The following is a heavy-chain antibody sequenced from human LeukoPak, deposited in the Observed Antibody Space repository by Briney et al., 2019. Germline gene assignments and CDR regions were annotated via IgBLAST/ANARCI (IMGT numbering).Heavy chain of an antibody. Sequence: PGGSLRLSCAASGFSFKDYNMHWVRQAPGKGLEWVAVITYDGSNKYYTDSVKGRFTISRDNSKNTLYLQMNSLRAEDTAVYYCAKRALGSGNYYFERWGQGTLVTVSS. CDR2: ITYDGSNK. CDR3: AKRALGSGNYYFER. J-gene: IGHJ4*02. V-gene: IGHV3-30*18. D-gene: IGHD3-10*01. CDR1: GFSFKDYN.